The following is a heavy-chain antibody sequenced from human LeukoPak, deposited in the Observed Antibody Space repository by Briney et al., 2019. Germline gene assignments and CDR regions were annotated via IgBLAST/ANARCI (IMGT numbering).Heavy chain of an antibody. D-gene: IGHD3-10*01. CDR1: GFTFSGSA. CDR3: TGNYYCSGSYADFDY. Sequence: GGSLRLSCAASGFTFSGSALHWVRQASGKGLEWVGRIRSTANGYATAYAASGKGRFTIARDETNNTAYLQMDSLKTEDTAVYYCTGNYYCSGSYADFDYWGQGTLVTVSS. J-gene: IGHJ4*02. CDR2: IRSTANGYAT. V-gene: IGHV3-73*01.